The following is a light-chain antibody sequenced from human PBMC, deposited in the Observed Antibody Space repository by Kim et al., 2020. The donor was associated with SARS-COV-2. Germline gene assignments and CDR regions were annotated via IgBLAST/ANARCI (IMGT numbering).Light chain of an antibody. CDR3: FSATDNMGV. CDR1: VLTKKY. Sequence: VSPGKTARSTCSGDVLTKKYARWFQQKPGQAPVLVIYEDSKRPSEIPERFSGSSSGSTATLIISGAQVEDEADYFCFSATDNMGVFGSGTKVTVL. V-gene: IGLV3-27*01. J-gene: IGLJ1*01. CDR2: EDS.